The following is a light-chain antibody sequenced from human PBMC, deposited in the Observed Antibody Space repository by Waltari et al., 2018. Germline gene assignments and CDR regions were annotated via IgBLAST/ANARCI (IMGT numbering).Light chain of an antibody. CDR1: SCDVGGYNY. Sequence: QSALTQPASVSGSPGQSITISCTGTSCDVGGYNYVSWYQQHPGKAPKLMIYEVSNRPSGFSNRFSGSKSGNTASLTISGLQAEDEADYYCSSYTSSSTYVFGTGTKVTVL. CDR2: EVS. CDR3: SSYTSSSTYV. V-gene: IGLV2-14*01. J-gene: IGLJ1*01.